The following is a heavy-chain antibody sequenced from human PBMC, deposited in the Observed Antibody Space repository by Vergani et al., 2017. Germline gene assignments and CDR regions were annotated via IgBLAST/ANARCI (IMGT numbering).Heavy chain of an antibody. CDR2: ISWNSGSI. D-gene: IGHD3-3*01. CDR3: AKGPSLWSGSGY. CDR1: GFTFGDYV. Sequence: EVQLVESGGGLVQPGRSLRLSCAASGFTFGDYVMHWVRQAPGKGLEWVSGISWNSGSIGYAESVKGRFTISRDNAKNSLYLQMNSLRAEDTALYYCAKGPSLWSGSGYWGQGTLVTVSS. V-gene: IGHV3-9*01. J-gene: IGHJ4*02.